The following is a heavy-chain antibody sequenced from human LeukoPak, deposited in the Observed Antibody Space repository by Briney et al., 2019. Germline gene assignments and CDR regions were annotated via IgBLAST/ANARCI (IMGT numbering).Heavy chain of an antibody. CDR2: ISASGGIT. V-gene: IGHV3-23*01. D-gene: IGHD4-17*01. Sequence: PGGSLRLSCAASKFTFSSYTMSWVRQAPGKGLEWVSGISASGGITNYADSVKGRFTISRDNSKNTLYLQMNSLSAEDAAVYYCAKEDYGDYYFDYWGQGTLVIVSS. CDR3: AKEDYGDYYFDY. CDR1: KFTFSSYT. J-gene: IGHJ4*02.